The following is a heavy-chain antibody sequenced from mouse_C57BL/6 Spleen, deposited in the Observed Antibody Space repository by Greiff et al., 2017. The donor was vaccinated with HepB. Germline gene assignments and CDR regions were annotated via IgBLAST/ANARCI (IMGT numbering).Heavy chain of an antibody. CDR3: ARGGSSGYVAWFAY. V-gene: IGHV5-4*03. D-gene: IGHD3-2*02. Sequence: EVMLVESGGGLVKPGGSLKLSCAASGFTFSSYAMSWVRQTPEKRLEWVATISDGGSYTYYPDNVKGRFTISRDNAKNNLYLQMSHLKSEDTAMYYCARGGSSGYVAWFAYWGQVTLVTVSA. CDR1: GFTFSSYA. CDR2: ISDGGSYT. J-gene: IGHJ3*01.